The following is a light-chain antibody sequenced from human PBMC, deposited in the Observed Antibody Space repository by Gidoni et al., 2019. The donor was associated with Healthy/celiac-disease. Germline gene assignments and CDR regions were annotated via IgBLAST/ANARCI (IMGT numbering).Light chain of an antibody. CDR2: GAS. V-gene: IGKV3-20*01. CDR3: QQYGSSLLT. J-gene: IGKJ3*01. Sequence: EIVLTQSPGTLSLSPGERATLSCRASQSVSSSYLAWYQQKPGQAPRLLIYGASSRATGIPDRFSGSGSGTDFTLTISRLEPEDFAVYYCQQYGSSLLTIXPXTKVDIK. CDR1: QSVSSSY.